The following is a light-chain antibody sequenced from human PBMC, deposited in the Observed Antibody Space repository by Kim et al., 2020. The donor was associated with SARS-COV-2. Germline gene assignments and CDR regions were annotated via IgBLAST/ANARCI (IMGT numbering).Light chain of an antibody. CDR2: GAS. V-gene: IGKV3-15*01. J-gene: IGKJ4*01. CDR3: QKYNNWPPLT. CDR1: QSVSSN. Sequence: EILMTQSPATLSVSPGERATLSCRASQSVSSNLAWYQQKPGQAPRLLISGASTRATGIPARFSGSGSGTEFTLTISSLQSEDFAVYYCQKYNNWPPLTFGGGTKVDIK.